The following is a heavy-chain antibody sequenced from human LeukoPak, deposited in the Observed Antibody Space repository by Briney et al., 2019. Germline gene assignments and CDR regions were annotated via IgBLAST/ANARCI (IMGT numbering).Heavy chain of an antibody. J-gene: IGHJ4*02. CDR3: AREYSGYDYFTRYFDY. CDR1: GYTFSSYA. V-gene: IGHV3-30*04. CDR2: ISYDGSNK. D-gene: IGHD5-12*01. Sequence: PGGSQRLSCAASGYTFSSYAMHWVRQAPGKGLEWVAVISYDGSNKYYADSVKGRFTISRDNSKNTLYLQMNSLRAEDTAVYYCAREYSGYDYFTRYFDYWGQGTLVTVSS.